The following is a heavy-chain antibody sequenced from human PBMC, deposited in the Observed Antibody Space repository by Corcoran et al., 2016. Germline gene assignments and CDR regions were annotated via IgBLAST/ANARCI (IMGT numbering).Heavy chain of an antibody. CDR1: GGTFSSYA. V-gene: IGHV1-69*06. Sequence: QVQLVQSGAEVKKPGSSVKVSCKASGGTFSSYAISWVRQAPGQGLEWMGGIIPIFGTANFAQKFQGRVTITADKSTNIAYMELSSLRSEDTAVYYCARITYYDVWSGPSRTGWFDPWGQGTLVTVSS. CDR3: ARITYYDVWSGPSRTGWFDP. D-gene: IGHD3-3*01. J-gene: IGHJ5*02. CDR2: IIPIFGTA.